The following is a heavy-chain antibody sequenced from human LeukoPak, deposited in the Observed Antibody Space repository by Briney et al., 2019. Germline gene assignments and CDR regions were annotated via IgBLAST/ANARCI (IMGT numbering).Heavy chain of an antibody. V-gene: IGHV1-18*01. J-gene: IGHJ4*02. CDR2: ISAYNGNT. Sequence: ASAKVSCKASGYTFTSYGISWVRQAPGQGLEWMGWISAYNGNTNYAQKLQGRVTMTTDTSTSTAYMELRSLRSDDTAVYYCARCTAGGFGVVIGPFDYWGQGTLVTVSS. CDR1: GYTFTSYG. CDR3: ARCTAGGFGVVIGPFDY. D-gene: IGHD3-3*01.